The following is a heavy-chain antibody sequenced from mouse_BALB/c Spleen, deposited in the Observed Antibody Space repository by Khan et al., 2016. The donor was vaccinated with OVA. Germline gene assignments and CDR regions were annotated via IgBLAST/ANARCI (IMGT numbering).Heavy chain of an antibody. CDR1: GFTFSNFG. J-gene: IGHJ4*01. Sequence: EVELVESGGGLVQPGGSRKLSYAASGFTFSNFGIHWVRQAPEKGLEWVAYISSGSSTIYYADTVKGRFTISRDNPKNTLFLQMTSLRSEDTAMYYCARRRIYDGYYGGAMDYWGQGTSVTVSS. D-gene: IGHD2-3*01. CDR3: ARRRIYDGYYGGAMDY. CDR2: ISSGSSTI. V-gene: IGHV5-17*02.